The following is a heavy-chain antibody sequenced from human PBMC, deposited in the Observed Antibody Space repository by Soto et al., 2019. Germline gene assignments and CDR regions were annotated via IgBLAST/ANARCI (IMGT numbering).Heavy chain of an antibody. Sequence: SETLSLSCTVPGGSISSGDYYWSWIRQPPGKGLEWIGYIYYSGSTNYNPSLSSRVTISVDTSKNQFSLNLSSVTAADTAVYYCARIVESGYTIDFDLWGRGTLVTVSS. V-gene: IGHV4-30-4*01. D-gene: IGHD3-16*02. CDR2: IYYSGST. J-gene: IGHJ2*01. CDR1: GGSISSGDYY. CDR3: ARIVESGYTIDFDL.